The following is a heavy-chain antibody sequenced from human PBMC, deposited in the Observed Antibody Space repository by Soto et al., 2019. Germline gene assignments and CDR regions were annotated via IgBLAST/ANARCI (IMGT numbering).Heavy chain of an antibody. D-gene: IGHD1-26*01. CDR1: GFSLSTSGVG. J-gene: IGHJ3*02. Sequence: QIPLRASGPTLVKPTQTLTLTCTFTGFSLSTSGVGVGWIRQPPGKALEWLALIYWDDDKRYSTSQTSSLTITKGPSKNQVGLTMTNMDTVDTATYYCAHDDGGSAWAFDIWGQGTMVTVSS. V-gene: IGHV2-5*02. CDR2: IYWDDDK. CDR3: AHDDGGSAWAFDI.